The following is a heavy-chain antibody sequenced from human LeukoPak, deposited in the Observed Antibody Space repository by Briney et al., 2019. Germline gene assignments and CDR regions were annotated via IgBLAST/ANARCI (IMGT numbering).Heavy chain of an antibody. J-gene: IGHJ5*02. D-gene: IGHD4-11*01. CDR2: IYYRGST. CDR1: GGSISSHTYY. CDR3: ARQNDYTNPVVWFDP. Sequence: SETLSLTCTVSGGSISSHTYYWGWIRQPPGKGLEWIVSIYYRGSTIYNPSLKSRVTISVDTSKNQFSLKVRSVTAADTAVYYCARQNDYTNPVVWFDPWGQGTLVTVSS. V-gene: IGHV4-39*01.